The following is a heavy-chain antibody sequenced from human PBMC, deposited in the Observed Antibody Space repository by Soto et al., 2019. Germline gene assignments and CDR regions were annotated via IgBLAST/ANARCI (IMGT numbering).Heavy chain of an antibody. J-gene: IGHJ4*02. CDR1: GFTFSRYW. Sequence: EVQLVESGGGLVQPGGSLRLSCAASGFTFSRYWMSWVRQAPGKGLEWVANIKQDGSEIYYVDSVKGRFTISRDNAKNSLYLQMNSLRAKYTAVYYCARDRDCGGVTCYHCFDYWGQGTLVTVSS. CDR2: IKQDGSEI. CDR3: ARDRDCGGVTCYHCFDY. V-gene: IGHV3-7*01. D-gene: IGHD2-15*01.